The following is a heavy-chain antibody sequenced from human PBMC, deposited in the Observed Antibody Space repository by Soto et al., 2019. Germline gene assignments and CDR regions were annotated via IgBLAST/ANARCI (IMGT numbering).Heavy chain of an antibody. CDR2: IFYSGST. D-gene: IGHD1-26*01. CDR1: GGSISRGGYY. Sequence: SETLSLTCTVSGGSISRGGYYWNWIRQHPGKGLEWIGYIFYSGSTYYNPSLKSRVTISVDTSKNQFSLKLSSVTAADTAVYYCARESGSYNNFDYWGQGTLVTVSS. CDR3: ARESGSYNNFDY. V-gene: IGHV4-31*03. J-gene: IGHJ4*02.